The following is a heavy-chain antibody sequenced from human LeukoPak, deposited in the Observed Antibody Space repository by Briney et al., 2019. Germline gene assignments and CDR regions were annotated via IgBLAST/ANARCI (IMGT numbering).Heavy chain of an antibody. J-gene: IGHJ5*02. V-gene: IGHV1-3*01. D-gene: IGHD5-12*01. Sequence: ASVKVSCKASGYTFTSYAMHWVRQAPGQRLEWMGWINAGNGNTKYSQKFQGRVTITADESTSTAYMELSSLGSEDTAVYYCARGSSGYDYHNWFDPWGQGTLVTVSS. CDR3: ARGSSGYDYHNWFDP. CDR1: GYTFTSYA. CDR2: INAGNGNT.